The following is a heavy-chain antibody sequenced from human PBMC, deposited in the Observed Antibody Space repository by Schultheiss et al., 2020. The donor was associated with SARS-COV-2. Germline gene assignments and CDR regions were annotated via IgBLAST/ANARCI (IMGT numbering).Heavy chain of an antibody. Sequence: GGSLRLSCVLSGFTFSQSRIHWVRQAPGKGLEWVSVVYSGGDTHYADSVKGRFTISRDTSKNTLYLQMNSLRAEDTAVYYCAKGSGGMDVWGQGTTVTVSS. CDR2: VYSGGDT. CDR3: AKGSGGMDV. CDR1: GFTFSQSR. V-gene: IGHV3-NL1*01. D-gene: IGHD3-10*01. J-gene: IGHJ6*02.